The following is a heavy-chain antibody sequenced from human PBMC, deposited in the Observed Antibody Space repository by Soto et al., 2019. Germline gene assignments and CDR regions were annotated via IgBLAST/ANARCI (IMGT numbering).Heavy chain of an antibody. CDR3: ARDDFWSGFFPSYHY. CDR1: GGSISSYY. V-gene: IGHV4-59*01. Sequence: PSETLSLTCTVSGGSISSYYWSWIRQPPGKGLEWIGYIYYSGSTNYNPSLKSRVTISVDTSKNQFSLKLSSVTAADTAVYYCARDDFWSGFFPSYHYWGQGTLVTVSS. CDR2: IYYSGST. J-gene: IGHJ4*02. D-gene: IGHD3-3*01.